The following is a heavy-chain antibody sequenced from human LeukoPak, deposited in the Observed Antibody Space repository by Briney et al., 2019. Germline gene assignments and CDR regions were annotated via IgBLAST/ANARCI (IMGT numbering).Heavy chain of an antibody. J-gene: IGHJ4*02. CDR1: GGSISSHY. CDR2: IYYSGST. D-gene: IGHD3-22*01. Sequence: SETLSLTCTVSGGSISSHYWSWIRQPTGKGLEWIGYIYYSGSTNYNPSLKSRVTISVDTSKNQFSLKLSSVTAADTAVYYCARTDTYYYDSSGYPQRGYYFDYWGQGTLVTVSS. V-gene: IGHV4-59*11. CDR3: ARTDTYYYDSSGYPQRGYYFDY.